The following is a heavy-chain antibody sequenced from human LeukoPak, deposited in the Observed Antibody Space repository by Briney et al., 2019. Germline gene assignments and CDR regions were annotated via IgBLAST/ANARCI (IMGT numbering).Heavy chain of an antibody. CDR1: GFTFSTYW. Sequence: GGSLRLTCAASGFTFSTYWMHWVRQAPGKGLVWVSRMNTDGSDTSYADSVKGRFTISRDNARNTLYLQMNSLRADDTAVYYCTRDSPWLPDPYWGQGTLVTVSS. J-gene: IGHJ4*02. CDR2: MNTDGSDT. V-gene: IGHV3-74*03. CDR3: TRDSPWLPDPY. D-gene: IGHD5-24*01.